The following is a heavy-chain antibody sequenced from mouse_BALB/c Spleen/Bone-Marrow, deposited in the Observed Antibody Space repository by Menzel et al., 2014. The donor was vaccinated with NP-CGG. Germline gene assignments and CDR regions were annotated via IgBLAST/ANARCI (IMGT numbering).Heavy chain of an antibody. CDR3: ARLDLFAY. Sequence: GQLQQTGAERVKAGGSVKLSCTASGFNIKKTHMHWGEERAGKGLGGIGRIDPANGNTKYDPKFQGKATITADTSSNTAYLQLSSLTSEDTAVYYCARLDLFAYWGQGTLVTVSA. CDR2: IDPANGNT. CDR1: GFNIKKTH. J-gene: IGHJ3*01. V-gene: IGHV14-3*02.